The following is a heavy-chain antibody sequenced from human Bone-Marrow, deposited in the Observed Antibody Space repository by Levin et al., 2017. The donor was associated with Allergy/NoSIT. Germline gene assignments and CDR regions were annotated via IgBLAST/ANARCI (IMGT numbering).Heavy chain of an antibody. D-gene: IGHD3-10*01. CDR2: IWYDGSNE. CDR3: ARGRGTAYFDH. CDR1: GFDFSNFA. Sequence: SGGSLRLSCVASGFDFSNFALHWVRQAPGKGLEWVAVIWYDGSNEFYADSVKGRCTISRDTSRNTLYLQMNSLRVEDTALYYCARGRGTAYFDHWGRGTLVTVSS. V-gene: IGHV3-33*01. J-gene: IGHJ4*02.